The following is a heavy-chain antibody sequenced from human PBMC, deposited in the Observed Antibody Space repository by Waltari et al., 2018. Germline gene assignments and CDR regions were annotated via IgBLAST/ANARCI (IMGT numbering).Heavy chain of an antibody. Sequence: QVQLVQSGAEVKKPGSSVKVSCKASGGTFSSYTISWVRQAPGQGLEWMGRSIPILGIANYAQKFQGRVTITADKSTSTAYMELSSLRSEDTAVYYCARSSAAEDYYYYYGMDVWGQGTTVTVSS. CDR2: SIPILGIA. J-gene: IGHJ6*02. V-gene: IGHV1-69*02. D-gene: IGHD6-13*01. CDR1: GGTFSSYT. CDR3: ARSSAAEDYYYYYGMDV.